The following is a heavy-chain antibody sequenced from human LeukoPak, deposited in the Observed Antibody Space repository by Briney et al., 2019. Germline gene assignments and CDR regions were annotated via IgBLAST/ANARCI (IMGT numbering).Heavy chain of an antibody. CDR3: ASLWSFYSDSSAYYFVH. CDR2: VFYSGTT. Sequence: SETLSLTCTVSGGSISSGGYYWTWIRQHPGKGLEWIGYVFYSGTTYYSPSLKSRVTMSVDTSKNQFSLKLSSVTAADTAVYYCASLWSFYSDSSAYYFVHWGQGTLVTVSS. J-gene: IGHJ1*01. V-gene: IGHV4-31*03. CDR1: GGSISSGGYY. D-gene: IGHD3-22*01.